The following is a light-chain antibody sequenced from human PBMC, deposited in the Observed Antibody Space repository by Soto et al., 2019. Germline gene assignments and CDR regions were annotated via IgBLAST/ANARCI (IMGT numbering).Light chain of an antibody. CDR2: EVS. CDR1: SSYVGGYDF. V-gene: IGLV2-14*01. Sequence: QSALTQPASVSGSPGQSITISCTGTSSYVGGYDFVSWYQHHPGKAPKLMISEVSDRPSGVSDRFSGSKSGNTASLTISGLQAEDEADYYCTSYTSSRTYVFGTGTKVTVL. J-gene: IGLJ1*01. CDR3: TSYTSSRTYV.